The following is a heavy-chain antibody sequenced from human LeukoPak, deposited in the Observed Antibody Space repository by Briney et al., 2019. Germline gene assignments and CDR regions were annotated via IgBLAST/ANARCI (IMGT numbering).Heavy chain of an antibody. CDR2: IYPSGST. J-gene: IGHJ4*02. CDR3: ARDVLAAPGTFDY. V-gene: IGHV4-4*07. CDR1: GGSFSGYY. Sequence: SETLSLTCAVYGGSFSGYYWSWIRQPAGRGLEWIGRIYPSGSTNYNPSLKSRVTISLGTSKNQFSLKLSSVTAADTAVYYCARDVLAAPGTFDYWGQGALVTVSS. D-gene: IGHD6-13*01.